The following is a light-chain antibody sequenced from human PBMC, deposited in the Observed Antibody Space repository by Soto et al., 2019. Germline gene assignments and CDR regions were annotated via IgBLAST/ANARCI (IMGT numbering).Light chain of an antibody. CDR2: GNS. Sequence: QPVLTQPPSVSGAPGQRVTMSCTGSSSNIGAGYVVHWYQQLPGTAPKLLIYGNSNRPSGVPDRFSGSRSGTSASLAISGLQTEDEAVYYCHSYDSRLSGYVFGTGTKVTVL. CDR3: HSYDSRLSGYV. CDR1: SSNIGAGYV. J-gene: IGLJ1*01. V-gene: IGLV1-40*01.